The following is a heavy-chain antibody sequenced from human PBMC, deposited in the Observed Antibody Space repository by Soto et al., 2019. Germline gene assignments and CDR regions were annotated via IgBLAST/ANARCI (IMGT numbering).Heavy chain of an antibody. J-gene: IGHJ4*02. V-gene: IGHV1-69*01. CDR3: AASRITMIVVVNHFDY. D-gene: IGHD3-22*01. CDR2: IIPIFGTA. Sequence: QVQLVQSGAEVKKPGSSVKVSCKASGGTFSSYAISWVRQAPGQGLEWVGGIIPIFGTANYAQKFQGRVTITADESTSTAYMELSSLRSEDTAVYYCAASRITMIVVVNHFDYWGQGTLVTVSS. CDR1: GGTFSSYA.